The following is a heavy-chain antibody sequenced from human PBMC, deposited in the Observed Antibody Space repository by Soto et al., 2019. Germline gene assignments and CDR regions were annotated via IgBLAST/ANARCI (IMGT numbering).Heavy chain of an antibody. CDR3: ARHTPAISISDH. Sequence: XXTLSLACTLSGLAISSSSYNWGWIRQPPGKGLEWIGSIYYSGSTYYNPSLKSRVTISVDTSKNQFSLKLSSVTAADTAVYYCARHTPAISISDHWGQGTLVTVSS. CDR2: IYYSGST. D-gene: IGHD2-15*01. V-gene: IGHV4-39*01. CDR1: GLAISSSSYN. J-gene: IGHJ4*02.